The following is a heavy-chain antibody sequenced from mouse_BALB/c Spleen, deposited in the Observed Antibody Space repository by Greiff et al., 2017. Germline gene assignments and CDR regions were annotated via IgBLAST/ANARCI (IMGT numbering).Heavy chain of an antibody. Sequence: EVQGVESGGGLVKPGGSLKLSCAASGFTFSSYAMSWVRQTPEKRLEWVATISSGGSYTYYPDSVKGRFTISRDNAKNTLYLQMSSLRSEDTAMYYCARQIYDGYYGYWGQGTTLTVSS. D-gene: IGHD2-3*01. J-gene: IGHJ2*01. CDR2: ISSGGSYT. CDR3: ARQIYDGYYGY. CDR1: GFTFSSYA. V-gene: IGHV5-9-3*01.